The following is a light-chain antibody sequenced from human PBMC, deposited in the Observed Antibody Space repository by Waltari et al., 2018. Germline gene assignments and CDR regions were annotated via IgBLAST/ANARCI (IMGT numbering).Light chain of an antibody. CDR2: DVS. J-gene: IGLJ3*02. Sequence: QSALTQPASVSGSPGQSITISCTGTATDIGGYNYVSWYQQHPGKAPKLVIFDVSSRPSGISYRFSASKFGNTASPTISGLQPDDEADYYCCSFTSSSTWVFGGGTKLTVL. CDR1: ATDIGGYNY. CDR3: CSFTSSSTWV. V-gene: IGLV2-14*03.